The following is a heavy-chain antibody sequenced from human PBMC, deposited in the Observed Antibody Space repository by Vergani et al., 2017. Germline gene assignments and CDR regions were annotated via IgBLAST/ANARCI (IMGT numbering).Heavy chain of an antibody. V-gene: IGHV3-74*03. D-gene: IGHD3-16*02. J-gene: IGHJ5*01. Sequence: DVHLAESGGGFFQPGGSLRLSCSASGFSFNSYWMHWVRQVPGKGLLWVSRSKSDGSITAYADSVKGRFTISRDNAQNTLYLQMNSLRVEDKGVYYCARARCIESCYMSNWLDSWGQGTLVTVSS. CDR2: SKSDGSIT. CDR3: ARARCIESCYMSNWLDS. CDR1: GFSFNSYW.